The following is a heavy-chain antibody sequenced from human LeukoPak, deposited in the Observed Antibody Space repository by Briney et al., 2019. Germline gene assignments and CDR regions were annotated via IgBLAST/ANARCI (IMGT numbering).Heavy chain of an antibody. CDR1: GGSISSGSYY. J-gene: IGHJ5*02. CDR2: IYTSGST. Sequence: SETLSLTCTVSGGSISSGSYYWSWIRQPAGEGLEWIGRIYTSGSTNYNPSLKSRVTISVDTSKNQFSLKLSSVTAADTAVYYCARAGRWYELFDPWGQGTLVTVSS. D-gene: IGHD4-23*01. CDR3: ARAGRWYELFDP. V-gene: IGHV4-61*02.